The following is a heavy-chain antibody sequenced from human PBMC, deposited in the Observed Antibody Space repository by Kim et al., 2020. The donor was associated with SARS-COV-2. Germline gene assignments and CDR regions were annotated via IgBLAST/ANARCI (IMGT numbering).Heavy chain of an antibody. CDR3: ACLDTAMVGGGN. V-gene: IGHV3-7*01. D-gene: IGHD5-18*01. Sequence: YVDAVKGRFTISRDNAKNSLYLQINNLRAEDTAVFYCACLDTAMVGGGNWGQGALVIVSS. J-gene: IGHJ4*02.